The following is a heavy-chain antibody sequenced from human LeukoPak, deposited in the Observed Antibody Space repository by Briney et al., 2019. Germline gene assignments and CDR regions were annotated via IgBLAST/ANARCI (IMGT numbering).Heavy chain of an antibody. Sequence: PGGSLRLSCAASGFTVSSNYMSWVRQAPGKGLEWVSVIYSGGSTYYADSVKGRFTISRDNSKNTLYLQMNSLRAEDTAVYYCARVYYDSSGYYYYYYYYYMDVWGKGTTVTISS. CDR3: ARVYYDSSGYYYYYYYYYMDV. CDR1: GFTVSSNY. D-gene: IGHD3-22*01. J-gene: IGHJ6*03. CDR2: IYSGGST. V-gene: IGHV3-53*01.